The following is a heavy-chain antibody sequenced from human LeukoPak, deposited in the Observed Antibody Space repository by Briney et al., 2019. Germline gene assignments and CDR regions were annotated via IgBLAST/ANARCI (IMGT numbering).Heavy chain of an antibody. J-gene: IGHJ4*02. CDR2: IIPIFGTA. Sequence: SVKVSCKASGGTFSSYAISWVRQAPGQGLEWMGGIIPIFGTANYAQKFQGRVTITADESTSTAYMELSSLRSEDTAVYYCARTDSWAAHRNRGYGGNLPFDYWGQGTLVTVSS. V-gene: IGHV1-69*13. CDR1: GGTFSSYA. CDR3: ARTDSWAAHRNRGYGGNLPFDY. D-gene: IGHD4-23*01.